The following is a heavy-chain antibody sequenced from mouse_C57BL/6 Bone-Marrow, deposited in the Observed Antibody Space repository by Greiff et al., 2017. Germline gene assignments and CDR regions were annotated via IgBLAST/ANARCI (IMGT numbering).Heavy chain of an antibody. CDR2: IHPNSGST. CDR3: ARNDGYLDYFDY. CDR1: GYTFTSYW. D-gene: IGHD2-3*01. V-gene: IGHV1-64*01. J-gene: IGHJ2*01. Sequence: QVQLQQPGAELVKPGASVKLSCKASGYTFTSYWMHWVKQRPGQGLEWIGMIHPNSGSTNYNEKFKSKATLTVDKSSSTAYMQLSILTSEDSAVYYCARNDGYLDYFDYWGQGTTLTVSS.